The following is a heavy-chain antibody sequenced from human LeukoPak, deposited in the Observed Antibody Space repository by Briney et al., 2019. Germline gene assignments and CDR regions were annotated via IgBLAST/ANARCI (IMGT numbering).Heavy chain of an antibody. CDR3: ATIATSIAYGMDV. CDR1: GFTVSSNY. V-gene: IGHV3-53*01. Sequence: GGSLRLSCAASGFTVSSNYMSWVRQAPGKGLEWVSVIYSGGSTYYADSVKGRFTISRDNSKNTLYLQMSSLRAEDTAVYYCATIATSIAYGMDVWGQGTTVTVSS. CDR2: IYSGGST. D-gene: IGHD2-2*01. J-gene: IGHJ6*02.